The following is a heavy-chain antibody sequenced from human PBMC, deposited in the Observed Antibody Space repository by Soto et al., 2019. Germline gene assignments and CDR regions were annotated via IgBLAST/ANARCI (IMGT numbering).Heavy chain of an antibody. V-gene: IGHV1-3*01. CDR3: ARDQTLGLGYYYGMDV. D-gene: IGHD3-16*01. Sequence: ASVKVSCKASGYTFTSYAMHWVRQAPGQRLEWMGWINAGNGNTKYSQKFQGRVTITRDTSASTAYMELSSLRSEDTAVYYCARDQTLGLGYYYGMDVWGQGTTVTVS. J-gene: IGHJ6*02. CDR2: INAGNGNT. CDR1: GYTFTSYA.